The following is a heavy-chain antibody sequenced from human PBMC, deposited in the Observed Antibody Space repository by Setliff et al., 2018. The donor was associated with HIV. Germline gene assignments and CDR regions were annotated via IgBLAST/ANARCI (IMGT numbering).Heavy chain of an antibody. CDR3: ARGQDGSGSGSAFDI. J-gene: IGHJ3*02. D-gene: IGHD3-10*01. Sequence: SVKVSCQASGYTFSHYHMHWVRQAPDQGLEWMGIINPSGSITTYAQKFQGRVTMTRDTSTRTVYIELSRLQSEDTAVYYCARGQDGSGSGSAFDIWAQGTMVTVSS. CDR2: INPSGSIT. V-gene: IGHV1-46*03. CDR1: GYTFSHYH.